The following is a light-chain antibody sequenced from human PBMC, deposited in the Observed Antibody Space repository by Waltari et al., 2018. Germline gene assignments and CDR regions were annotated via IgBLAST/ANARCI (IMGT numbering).Light chain of an antibody. CDR3: QQRHAYPIT. CDR1: QGIYNR. Sequence: DIQLTQSPSFLSASVGDRVTITCRSSQGIYNRLACYQQKAGKAPKLLIHSASTLQSGVPSRFSGSGSGTEFTLTISSLQPEDCATYYCQQRHAYPITFGQGTRLEIK. CDR2: SAS. V-gene: IGKV1-9*01. J-gene: IGKJ5*01.